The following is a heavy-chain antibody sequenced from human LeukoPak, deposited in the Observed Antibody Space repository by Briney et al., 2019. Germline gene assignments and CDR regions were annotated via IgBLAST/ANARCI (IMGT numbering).Heavy chain of an antibody. CDR3: ATGTTGTTYFGNYYYGMDV. J-gene: IGHJ6*02. CDR2: TSAYNGNT. Sequence: ASVKVSCKASGYTFTSYGISWVRQAPGQGLEWMGWTSAYNGNTNYAQKLQGRVAMTTDTSTSTAYMELGSLRSDDTAVYYCATGTTGTTYFGNYYYGMDVWGQGTTVTVSS. D-gene: IGHD1-1*01. V-gene: IGHV1-18*01. CDR1: GYTFTSYG.